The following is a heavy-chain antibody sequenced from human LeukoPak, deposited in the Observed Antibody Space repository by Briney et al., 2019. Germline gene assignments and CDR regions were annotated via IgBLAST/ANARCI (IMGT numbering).Heavy chain of an antibody. Sequence: GGSLRLSCAASGFTFSSYGMHWVRQAPGKGLEWVAFIRYDGSNKYYADSVKGRFTISRDNSKNTLYLQMNSLRAEDTAVYYCASGYSSQYYYFDYWGQGTLVAVSS. V-gene: IGHV3-30*02. CDR3: ASGYSSQYYYFDY. D-gene: IGHD5-18*01. J-gene: IGHJ4*02. CDR2: IRYDGSNK. CDR1: GFTFSSYG.